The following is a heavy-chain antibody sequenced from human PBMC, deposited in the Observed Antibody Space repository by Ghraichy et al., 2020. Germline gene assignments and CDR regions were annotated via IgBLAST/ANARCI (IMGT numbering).Heavy chain of an antibody. CDR2: IYSGGST. CDR1: GFTVSSNY. CDR3: ARDYVELGGVDY. D-gene: IGHD3-16*01. Sequence: GGSLRLSCAASGFTVSSNYMSWVRQAPGKGLEWVSVIYSGGSTYYADSVKGRFTISRDNSKNTLYLQMNSLRAEDTAVYYCARDYVELGGVDYWGQGTLVTVSS. V-gene: IGHV3-66*02. J-gene: IGHJ4*02.